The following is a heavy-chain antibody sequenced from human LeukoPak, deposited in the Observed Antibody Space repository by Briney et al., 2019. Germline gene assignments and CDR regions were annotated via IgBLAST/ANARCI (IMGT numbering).Heavy chain of an antibody. J-gene: IGHJ4*02. CDR1: GGTFSNFA. CDR3: AREGYYDGSGYYSRAHFDY. V-gene: IGHV1-69*13. CDR2: IIPMFNTT. D-gene: IGHD3-22*01. Sequence: ASVKVSCKASGGTFSNFAISWVRQAPGQGLEWMGIIIPMFNTTTYAPKFPGRVTITADDFTNTVYMELSSLRSEDTAVYYCAREGYYDGSGYYSRAHFDYWGQGTQVTVSS.